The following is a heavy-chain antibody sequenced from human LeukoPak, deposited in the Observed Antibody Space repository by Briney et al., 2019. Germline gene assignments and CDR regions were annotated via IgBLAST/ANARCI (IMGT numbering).Heavy chain of an antibody. CDR1: GYSINNGYQ. Sequence: PSETLSLTCAVSGYSINNGYQWAWIRQSPGRGLEWIGSIYHNGGAHYNPSLRSRVVISVDTSNNQFSLRLSSVTVADTAVYYCARVPRWLTPDCTSTSCYENYFDPWGRGTLVTVSS. V-gene: IGHV4-38-2*01. CDR3: ARVPRWLTPDCTSTSCYENYFDP. J-gene: IGHJ5*02. D-gene: IGHD2-2*01. CDR2: IYHNGGA.